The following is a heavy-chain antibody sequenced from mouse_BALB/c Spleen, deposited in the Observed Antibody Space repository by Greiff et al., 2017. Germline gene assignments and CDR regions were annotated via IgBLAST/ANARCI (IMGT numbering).Heavy chain of an antibody. Sequence: EVQRVESGGDLVKPGGSLKLSCAASGFTFSSYGMSWVRQTPDKRLEWVATISSGGSYTYYPDSVKGRFTISRDNAKNTLYLQMSSLKSEDTAMYYCARHRHYYGYVDAMDYWGQGTSVTVSS. CDR2: ISSGGSYT. V-gene: IGHV5-6*01. D-gene: IGHD1-2*01. J-gene: IGHJ4*01. CDR1: GFTFSSYG. CDR3: ARHRHYYGYVDAMDY.